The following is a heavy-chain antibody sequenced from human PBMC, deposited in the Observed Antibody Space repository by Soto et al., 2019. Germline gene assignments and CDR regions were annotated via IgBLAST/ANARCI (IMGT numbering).Heavy chain of an antibody. V-gene: IGHV1-3*01. J-gene: IGHJ4*02. CDR3: ASSTLARSLFDY. D-gene: IGHD2-2*01. CDR2: INVGNGNT. Sequence: ASVKVSCKASGYTFTSYDINWVRQAPGQRLEWMGWINVGNGNTKYSQNFQGRVTITSDTSASTVYMELGSLRSEDTAVYYCASSTLARSLFDYWGQGTLVTVSS. CDR1: GYTFTSYD.